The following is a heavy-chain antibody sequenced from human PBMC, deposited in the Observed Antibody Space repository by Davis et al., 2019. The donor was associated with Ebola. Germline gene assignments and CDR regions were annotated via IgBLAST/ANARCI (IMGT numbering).Heavy chain of an antibody. D-gene: IGHD2-15*01. V-gene: IGHV4-39*01. CDR1: GGSISSSSYY. CDR3: ARPKPKYCSGGSCYAFDY. CDR2: IYSSGST. Sequence: MPSETLSLTCTVSGGSISSSSYYWGWLRQPPGKGLEWIGNIYSSGSTYYSPSLQSRVTISVDTSKNQFSLKLSSVTAADTAVYYCARPKPKYCSGGSCYAFDYWGQGTLVTVSS. J-gene: IGHJ4*02.